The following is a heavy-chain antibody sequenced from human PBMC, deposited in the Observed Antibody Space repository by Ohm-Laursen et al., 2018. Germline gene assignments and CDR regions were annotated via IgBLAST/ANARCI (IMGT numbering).Heavy chain of an antibody. CDR2: ISYDGGNK. D-gene: IGHD1-1*01. CDR3: ARDDSERLYYNYGLDV. V-gene: IGHV3-30*03. Sequence: RSLRLSCAASGFTFNRHGMHWVRQAPGKALEWVALISYDGGNKYYADFVRGRFTISRDQSKNTMFLQMSNLSFDDTAIYYCARDDSERLYYNYGLDVWGQGTTVTVSS. CDR1: GFTFNRHG. J-gene: IGHJ6*02.